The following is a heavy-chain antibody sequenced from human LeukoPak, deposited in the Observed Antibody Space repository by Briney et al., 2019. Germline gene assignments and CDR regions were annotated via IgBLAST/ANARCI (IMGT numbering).Heavy chain of an antibody. CDR2: IYPGDSDT. CDR1: GYSFTSYW. V-gene: IGHV5-51*01. Sequence: GESLKISCKGSGYSFTSYWIGWVRQMPGKVLEWMGIIYPGDSDTSYSPSFQGQVTISADKSISTAYLQWSSLKASDTAIDYCARPVDCSGGSCYPTGALDIWCHGTMVTVSS. J-gene: IGHJ3*02. D-gene: IGHD2-15*01. CDR3: ARPVDCSGGSCYPTGALDI.